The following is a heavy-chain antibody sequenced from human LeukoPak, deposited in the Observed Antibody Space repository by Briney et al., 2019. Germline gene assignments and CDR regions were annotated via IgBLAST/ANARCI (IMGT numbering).Heavy chain of an antibody. J-gene: IGHJ3*02. CDR2: ISSISSTI. Sequence: GGSLRLSCAASGFTFSSYSMNWVRQAPGKGLEWVSYISSISSTIYYAESVKGRFTISRDNAKNSLYLQMNSLSDEDTAVYYCARESFPVYDSSGYPEAFDIWGQGTMVTVSS. D-gene: IGHD3-22*01. V-gene: IGHV3-48*02. CDR3: ARESFPVYDSSGYPEAFDI. CDR1: GFTFSSYS.